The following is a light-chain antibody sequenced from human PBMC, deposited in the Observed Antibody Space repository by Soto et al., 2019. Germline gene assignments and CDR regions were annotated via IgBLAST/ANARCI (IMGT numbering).Light chain of an antibody. CDR3: QQYLNWSLLT. CDR2: DTS. V-gene: IGKV3-15*01. J-gene: IGKJ4*01. CDR1: QSVSNK. Sequence: EIVMTQSPATLSVSPGETATLSCRASQSVSNKLAWYQQKPGQAPRLLIYDTSTRDTGVPSRFSGSGSGAEFTLTINSLQAEDFAVYHCQQYLNWSLLTFGGGTKVEIK.